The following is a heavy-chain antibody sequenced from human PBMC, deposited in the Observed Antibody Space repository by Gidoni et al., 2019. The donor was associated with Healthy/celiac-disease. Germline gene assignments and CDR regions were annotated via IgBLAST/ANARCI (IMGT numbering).Heavy chain of an antibody. Sequence: EVQLLESGGGLVQPGVSLRLSCAASGFTFRRYAMSWVRQAPGKGLEWVSAISGSGGSTYYADSVKGRFTISRDNSKNTLYLQMNSLRAEDTAVYYCAKGNVVVVHPSYGMDVWGQGTTVTVSS. J-gene: IGHJ6*02. CDR2: ISGSGGST. D-gene: IGHD2-2*01. V-gene: IGHV3-23*01. CDR3: AKGNVVVVHPSYGMDV. CDR1: GFTFRRYA.